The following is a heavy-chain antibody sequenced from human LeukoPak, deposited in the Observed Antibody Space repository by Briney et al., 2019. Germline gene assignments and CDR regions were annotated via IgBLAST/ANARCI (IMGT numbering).Heavy chain of an antibody. CDR3: ARVGAPHYYDSSDSPYYYYMDV. CDR1: GYTFTGYY. Sequence: ASVKVSCKASGYTFTGYYMHWVRQAPGQGLEWMGWINPNSGGTNYAQKFQGRVTMTRDTSIDTAYMELSRLRSDDTAVYYCARVGAPHYYDSSDSPYYYYMDVWGKGTAVTVSS. D-gene: IGHD3-22*01. CDR2: INPNSGGT. V-gene: IGHV1-2*02. J-gene: IGHJ6*03.